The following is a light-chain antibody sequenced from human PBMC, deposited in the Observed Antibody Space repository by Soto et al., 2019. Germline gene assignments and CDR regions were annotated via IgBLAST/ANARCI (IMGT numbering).Light chain of an antibody. V-gene: IGLV2-14*01. CDR3: SSYTTSNTRQIV. CDR2: DVS. Sequence: QSALTQPASVFGCPGQSITISCTGTSSDVGGYNYVSWYQQHPGKAPKFMIYDVSNRPSGVSNRFSGSKSGNTASLTISGLQAEDEADYYCSSYTTSNTRQIVFGTGTKVPVL. CDR1: SSDVGGYNY. J-gene: IGLJ1*01.